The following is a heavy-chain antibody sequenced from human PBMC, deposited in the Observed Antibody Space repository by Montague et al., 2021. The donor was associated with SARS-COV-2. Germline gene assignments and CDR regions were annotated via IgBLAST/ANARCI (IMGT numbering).Heavy chain of an antibody. CDR3: ARFGSGTLEFDL. Sequence: TLSLTCTVSGGSISSGYFYWSWIRQPAGKGLEWIGRIRTTGHTDYNSSLESRVFMSVDTSTNQFSLSLTSVTAADAAVYFCARFGSGTLEFDLWGQGTLVTVSP. D-gene: IGHD1-26*01. CDR1: GGSISSGYFY. J-gene: IGHJ4*02. CDR2: IRTTGHT. V-gene: IGHV4-61*02.